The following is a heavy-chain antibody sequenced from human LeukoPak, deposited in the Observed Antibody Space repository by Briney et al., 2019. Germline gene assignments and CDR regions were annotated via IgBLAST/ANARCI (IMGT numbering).Heavy chain of an antibody. Sequence: ASLKVSCKASGYSFTGYFMQWVRQAPGQGLEWMGWINPNSGDTNYAQKFQGRVTMTRDTSISTAYMELSRVRSDDAAVYYCARRFYYAMDVWGQGTTVTVSS. D-gene: IGHD3-16*01. CDR2: INPNSGDT. CDR3: ARRFYYAMDV. J-gene: IGHJ6*02. CDR1: GYSFTGYF. V-gene: IGHV1-2*02.